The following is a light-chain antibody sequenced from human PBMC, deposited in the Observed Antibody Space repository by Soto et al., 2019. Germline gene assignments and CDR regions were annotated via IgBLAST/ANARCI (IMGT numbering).Light chain of an antibody. CDR1: QSVSSR. V-gene: IGKV1-5*01. J-gene: IGKJ1*01. CDR2: DAS. CDR3: QQYISFPKT. Sequence: DIQMTQSPPTLPAFVGDTVTITCRASQSVSSRLAWYQQKPGTAPNLLIYDASSLASGVPSRFSGSGSGTKFTLTIRSLQPDDFATYYCQQYISFPKTFSQGTKVDIK.